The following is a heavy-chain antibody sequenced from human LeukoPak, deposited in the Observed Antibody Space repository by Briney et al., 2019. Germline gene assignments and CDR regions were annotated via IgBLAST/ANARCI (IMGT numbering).Heavy chain of an antibody. D-gene: IGHD1-26*01. V-gene: IGHV4-30-4*01. CDR3: ARSEWELSDFDY. Sequence: SQTLSLTCTVSGGSISSGDYYWSWIRQRPGRGLEWIGYIYYSGSTYYNPSLKSRVTISVDTSKNQFSLKLSSVTAADTAVYYCARSEWELSDFDYWGQGTLVTVSS. CDR2: IYYSGST. CDR1: GGSISSGDYY. J-gene: IGHJ4*02.